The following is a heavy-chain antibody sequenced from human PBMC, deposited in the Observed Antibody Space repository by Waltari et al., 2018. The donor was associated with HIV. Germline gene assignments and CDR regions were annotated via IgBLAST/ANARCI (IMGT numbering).Heavy chain of an antibody. V-gene: IGHV4-39*01. D-gene: IGHD5-18*01. CDR1: GGFISSSNDF. Sequence: QLQLQESGPGLVKPSETLSLTCTVSGGFISSSNDFWCWIRQPPGKGLECIGSIYHSGSTHYNPSLKSRFTISVDTSKSQFSMKLSSVTAADTAVYYCASTGYTYGRDYWGQGTLVTVSS. CDR3: ASTGYTYGRDY. J-gene: IGHJ4*02. CDR2: IYHSGST.